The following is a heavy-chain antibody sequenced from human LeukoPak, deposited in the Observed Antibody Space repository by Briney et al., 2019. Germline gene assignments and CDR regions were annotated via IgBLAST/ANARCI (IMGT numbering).Heavy chain of an antibody. D-gene: IGHD5-18*01. V-gene: IGHV4-59*01. J-gene: IGHJ4*02. CDR3: ARDLGSSYGHFDY. CDR2: IYYRGST. Sequence: PSETLSLTCTVSGASISSYYWNWIRQPPGKGLEWLGHIYYRGSTNSNPSLKSRVTISVDTSKNQVSLKLNSVSAADTAVYYCARDLGSSYGHFDYWGQGIVVTVSS. CDR1: GASISSYY.